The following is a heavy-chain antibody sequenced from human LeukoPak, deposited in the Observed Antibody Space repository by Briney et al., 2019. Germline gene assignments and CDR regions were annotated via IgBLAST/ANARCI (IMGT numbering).Heavy chain of an antibody. D-gene: IGHD3-10*01. Sequence: PGGSLRLSCAASGFNFNSYAVHWVRQAPGEGLEWVAFISYDGSKTYHADSVKGRFTISRDTSKTTLYLQMNSLRAEDTAVYYCATELRILSWGVDAFDIWGQGTMVTVCS. CDR1: GFNFNSYA. CDR2: ISYDGSKT. CDR3: ATELRILSWGVDAFDI. J-gene: IGHJ3*02. V-gene: IGHV3-30*04.